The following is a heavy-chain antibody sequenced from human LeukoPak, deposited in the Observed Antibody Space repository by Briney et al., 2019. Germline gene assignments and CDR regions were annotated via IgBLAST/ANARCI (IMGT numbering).Heavy chain of an antibody. Sequence: SETLSLTCTVSAGSVSSGSYYWSWIRQPPGKGLEWIGYIYYSGSATYNPSLKSRVTMSVATSKNKFSLKLNSLTAADTAVYYCARVPISTTARGYFDYWGQGTLVTVSS. V-gene: IGHV4-61*01. D-gene: IGHD4-17*01. J-gene: IGHJ4*02. CDR2: IYYSGSA. CDR1: AGSVSSGSYY. CDR3: ARVPISTTARGYFDY.